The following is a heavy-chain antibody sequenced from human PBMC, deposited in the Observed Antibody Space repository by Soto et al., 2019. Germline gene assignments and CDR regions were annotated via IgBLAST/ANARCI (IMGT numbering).Heavy chain of an antibody. Sequence: ASVKVSCKASGDTFSTYTVTWVRQAPGQGLEWMGGIIPRSGTSNYAQKFQGRVTITADESTSTAYMELSSLRSEDTAVYYCARGGFVLAPSTETSAHYYYARDVWGQGLRVTVSS. CDR1: GDTFSTYT. CDR3: ARGGFVLAPSTETSAHYYYARDV. CDR2: IIPRSGTS. J-gene: IGHJ6*02. V-gene: IGHV1-69*13. D-gene: IGHD3-3*02.